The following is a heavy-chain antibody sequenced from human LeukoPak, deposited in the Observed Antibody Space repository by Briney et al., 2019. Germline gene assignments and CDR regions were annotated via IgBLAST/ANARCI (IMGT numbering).Heavy chain of an antibody. CDR1: GGSVSSGSYY. J-gene: IGHJ4*02. CDR2: IYYSGST. CDR3: ARGLQY. Sequence: PSETLSLNCTVSGGSVSSGSYYWSWIRQPPGKGLEWIGYIYYSGSTNYNPSLKSRVTISVDTSKNQFSLKLSSVTAADTAVYYCARGLQYWGQGTLVTVSS. V-gene: IGHV4-61*01.